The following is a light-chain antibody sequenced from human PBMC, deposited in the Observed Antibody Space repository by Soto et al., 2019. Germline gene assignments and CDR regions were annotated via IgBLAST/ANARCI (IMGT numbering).Light chain of an antibody. CDR2: DAS. CDR3: QQYNNWPPGRT. CDR1: ESVSSN. Sequence: EIVITQSPVTLSLSPGERATLSCRASESVSSNLAWYQQKPGQAPRLLLYDASTRATGIPARFSGSGSGTEFTLTISSLQSEDFAVYYCQQYNNWPPGRTFGQGPKVEIK. V-gene: IGKV3-15*01. J-gene: IGKJ1*01.